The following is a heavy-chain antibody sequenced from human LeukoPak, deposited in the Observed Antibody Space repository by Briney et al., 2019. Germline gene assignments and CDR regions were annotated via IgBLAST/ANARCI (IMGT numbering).Heavy chain of an antibody. CDR2: INPNSGGT. CDR1: GYTFTGYY. D-gene: IGHD3-22*01. Sequence: ASVKVSCKASGYTFTGYYMHWVRQAPGQGLEWMGWINPNSGGTNYAQKFQGRVTMTRDTSISTAYMELSRLRSDDTAVYYRAREGYYDSSGYRFDYWGQGTLVTVSS. CDR3: AREGYYDSSGYRFDY. V-gene: IGHV1-2*02. J-gene: IGHJ4*02.